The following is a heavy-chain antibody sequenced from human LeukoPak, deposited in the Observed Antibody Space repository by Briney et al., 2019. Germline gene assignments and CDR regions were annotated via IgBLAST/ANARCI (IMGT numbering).Heavy chain of an antibody. CDR3: ARRTNSNYVWYWFDP. D-gene: IGHD4-11*01. Sequence: PSETLSLTCTVSGGSISSGSDYWSWIRQPAGKGLEWIGRIYTSGSTNYNPSLKSRVTISIDTSKNQFSLKLSSVTAADTAVYYCARRTNSNYVWYWFDPWGQGTLVTVSS. J-gene: IGHJ5*02. V-gene: IGHV4-61*02. CDR1: GGSISSGSDY. CDR2: IYTSGST.